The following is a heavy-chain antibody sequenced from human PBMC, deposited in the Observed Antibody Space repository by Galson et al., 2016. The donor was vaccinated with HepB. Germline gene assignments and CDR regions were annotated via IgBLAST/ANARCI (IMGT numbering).Heavy chain of an antibody. CDR2: ISVYTGDT. Sequence: SVKVSCKASGYVFSAYGVSWVRQAPGQGLEWMGWISVYTGDTKYTQKVQGRVTMTTDTSTGTAHMELRSLRSDDSAIYYCARSGGYCRGGGCDPRDYWGQGTLVTVSS. J-gene: IGHJ4*02. CDR3: ARSGGYCRGGGCDPRDY. V-gene: IGHV1-18*01. D-gene: IGHD2-15*01. CDR1: GYVFSAYG.